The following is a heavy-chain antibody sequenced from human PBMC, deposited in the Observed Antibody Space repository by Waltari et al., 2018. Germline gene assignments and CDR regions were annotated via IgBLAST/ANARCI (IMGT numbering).Heavy chain of an antibody. CDR2: IYYTGVT. J-gene: IGHJ4*02. V-gene: IGHV4-30-4*01. Sequence: QVQLQESGPGLVPPSETLSLTCTVSGGSISSSAQYWSWIRQSPGKVLEWIAYIYYTGVTYQNPSLSSRITISLDTSKNQFSLTLSSVTAADTAVYYCARDRAADCDSSRCSDYFDSWGRGTLVTVSS. D-gene: IGHD2-21*01. CDR1: GGSISSSAQY. CDR3: ARDRAADCDSSRCSDYFDS.